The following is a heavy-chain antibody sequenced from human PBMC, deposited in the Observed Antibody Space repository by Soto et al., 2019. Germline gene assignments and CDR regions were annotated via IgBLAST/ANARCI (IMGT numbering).Heavy chain of an antibody. CDR2: ISYDGSNK. Sequence: GGSLRLSCAASGFTFSSYGMHWVRQAPGKGLEWVAVISYDGSNKYYADSVKGRFTISRDNPKNTLYLQMNSLRAEDTAVYYCAKDRGVITLTDYWGQGTLVTVSS. J-gene: IGHJ4*02. D-gene: IGHD3-22*01. CDR1: GFTFSSYG. V-gene: IGHV3-30*18. CDR3: AKDRGVITLTDY.